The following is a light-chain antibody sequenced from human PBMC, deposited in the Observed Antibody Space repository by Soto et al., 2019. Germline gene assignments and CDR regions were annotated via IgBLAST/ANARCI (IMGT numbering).Light chain of an antibody. J-gene: IGKJ4*01. CDR1: QSVSSN. Sequence: EIVMAQSPATLSGSPGERATLSGGASQSVSSNLAWYQQKPGQAPRLLIYGASTRATGVPARFSGSGSGTEFTLTISSLQSEDFAVYYCQQYNNWPLTFGGGTKVEIK. V-gene: IGKV3-15*01. CDR3: QQYNNWPLT. CDR2: GAS.